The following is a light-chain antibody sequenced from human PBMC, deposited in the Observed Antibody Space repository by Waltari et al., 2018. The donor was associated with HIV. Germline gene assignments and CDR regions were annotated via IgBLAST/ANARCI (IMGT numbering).Light chain of an antibody. CDR3: QQYYSTPYT. CDR1: QSVLFSSNNNNC. J-gene: IGKJ2*01. Sequence: DIVMTQSPDSLAVSLGERAPVNCKSSQSVLFSSNNNNCLAWYQQKPGQPPRLLIYWASTRESGVPGRFSGSGSGTDFTLTVNGLQAEDVAVYYCQQYYSTPYTFGQGTKLEIK. V-gene: IGKV4-1*01. CDR2: WAS.